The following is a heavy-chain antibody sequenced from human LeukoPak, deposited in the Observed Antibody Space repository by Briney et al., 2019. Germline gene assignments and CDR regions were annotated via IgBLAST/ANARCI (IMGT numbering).Heavy chain of an antibody. D-gene: IGHD1-14*01. Sequence: GGSLRLSCAASGFTFSSYSMNWVHQAPGKGLEWVSYISSGGSTIYYADSVRGRFTISRDTAKNSLYLEMNSLRDEDTAMYYCVRGDQEASEPAFDYWGQGTLVTVSS. V-gene: IGHV3-48*02. J-gene: IGHJ4*02. CDR1: GFTFSSYS. CDR2: ISSGGSTI. CDR3: VRGDQEASEPAFDY.